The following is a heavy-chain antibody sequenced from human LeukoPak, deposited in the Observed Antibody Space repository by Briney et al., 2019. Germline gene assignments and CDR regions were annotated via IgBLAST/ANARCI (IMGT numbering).Heavy chain of an antibody. V-gene: IGHV4-4*07. CDR3: SRECGGNCYHPHHNDAFDI. D-gene: IGHD2-15*01. J-gene: IGHJ3*02. Sequence: PSETLSLTCTVSGGSISSYYWSWIRQPAGKGLEWIGRLYTSGSTNYTPSFKSRVTMSVDTSKQQFSLTLSSLNAGDPAICYPSRECGGNCYHPHHNDAFDIWGKGTMVTVSS. CDR2: LYTSGST. CDR1: GGSISSYY.